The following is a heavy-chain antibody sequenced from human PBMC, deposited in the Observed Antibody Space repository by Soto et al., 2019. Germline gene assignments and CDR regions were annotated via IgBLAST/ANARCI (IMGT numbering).Heavy chain of an antibody. CDR3: ERAIFSSSSSQDY. J-gene: IGHJ4*02. CDR2: INSDGSST. V-gene: IGHV3-74*01. D-gene: IGHD6-6*01. CDR1: GFTFSSYW. Sequence: EVQLVESGGGLVQPGGSLRLSCAASGFTFSSYWMHWVRQAPGKGLVWVSRINSDGSSTSYADSVKGRSTISTDNAKNTLYRQMTSPSAADTAVYYCERAIFSSSSSQDYWGKGSIVTVSS.